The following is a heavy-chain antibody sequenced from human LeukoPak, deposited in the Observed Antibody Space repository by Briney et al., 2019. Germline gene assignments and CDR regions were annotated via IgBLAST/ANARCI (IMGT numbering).Heavy chain of an antibody. CDR3: AKDAYGSGSYCLYGMDV. CDR1: GFTFSSYA. Sequence: GGSLRLSCAASGFTFSSYAMSWVRQAPGKGLEWVSAISGSGGSTYYADSVKGRFTISRDNSKNTLYLQMNSLRAEDTAVYYCAKDAYGSGSYCLYGMDVWGQGTTVTVSS. CDR2: ISGSGGST. J-gene: IGHJ6*02. D-gene: IGHD3-10*01. V-gene: IGHV3-23*01.